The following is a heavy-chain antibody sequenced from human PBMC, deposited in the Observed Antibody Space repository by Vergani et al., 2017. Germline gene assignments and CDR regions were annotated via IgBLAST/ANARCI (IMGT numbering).Heavy chain of an antibody. Sequence: TASGFTFSSYAMSWVRQAPGKGLEWVSAISGSGGSTYYADSVKGRFTISRDNSKNTLYLQMNSLRAEDTAVYYCARGAYSSSANYYYYYGMDVWGQGTTVTVSS. CDR1: GFTFSSYA. D-gene: IGHD6-6*01. J-gene: IGHJ6*02. CDR2: ISGSGGST. CDR3: ARGAYSSSANYYYYYGMDV. V-gene: IGHV3-23*01.